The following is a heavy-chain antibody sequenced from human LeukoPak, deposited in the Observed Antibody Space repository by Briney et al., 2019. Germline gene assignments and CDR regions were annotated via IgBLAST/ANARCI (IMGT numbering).Heavy chain of an antibody. CDR1: GFTVSSNY. J-gene: IGHJ4*02. D-gene: IGHD6-13*01. V-gene: IGHV3-66*01. CDR3: ARVGNIAAAGPFDD. CDR2: IYSGGST. Sequence: GGSLRLSCAASGFTVSSNYMSWVRQAPGKGLEWVSVIYSGGSTYYADSVKGRFTISRDNSKNTLYLQMNSLRAEDTAVYYCARVGNIAAAGPFDDWGQGTLVTVSS.